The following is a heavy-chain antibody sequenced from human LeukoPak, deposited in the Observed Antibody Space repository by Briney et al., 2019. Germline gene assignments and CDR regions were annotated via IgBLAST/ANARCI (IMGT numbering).Heavy chain of an antibody. V-gene: IGHV3-7*01. D-gene: IGHD6-6*01. CDR3: ARSHFKYSSSSGAFDI. J-gene: IGHJ3*02. CDR2: IKEDGSEK. CDR1: GFTFSTYW. Sequence: PGGSLRLSCAASGFTFSTYWMSWVRQAPGKGLEWVANIKEDGSEKYYGDSVKGRFTISRDNAKSSLYLQMNSLRAEDTAVYYCARSHFKYSSSSGAFDIWGQGTMVTVSS.